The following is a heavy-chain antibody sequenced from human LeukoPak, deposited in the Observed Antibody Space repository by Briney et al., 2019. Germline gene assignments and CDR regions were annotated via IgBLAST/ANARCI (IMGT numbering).Heavy chain of an antibody. Sequence: GGSLRLSCAASGFTFSGYAMSWVRQAPGKGLEWVSAISGSGGSTYYADSVKGRFTISRDKSKNTLYLQMNSLRAEDTAVYYCAQRGRGAAAAFDYWGQGTLVTVSS. CDR1: GFTFSGYA. V-gene: IGHV3-23*01. CDR2: ISGSGGST. CDR3: AQRGRGAAAAFDY. D-gene: IGHD6-13*01. J-gene: IGHJ4*02.